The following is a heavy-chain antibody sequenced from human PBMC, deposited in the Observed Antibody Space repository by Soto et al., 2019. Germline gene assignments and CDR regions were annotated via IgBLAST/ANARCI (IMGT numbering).Heavy chain of an antibody. Sequence: ESLKISCAASGFTVSRYWMHWVRQAPGKGLVWVSRINSDGSSTSYAGSVKGRFTISRDNAKNTLYLQMNSLRAEDTAVYYCAREVSGGPTGYWGQGTLVTVS. J-gene: IGHJ4*02. CDR2: INSDGSST. CDR3: AREVSGGPTGY. V-gene: IGHV3-74*01. CDR1: GFTVSRYW. D-gene: IGHD1-1*01.